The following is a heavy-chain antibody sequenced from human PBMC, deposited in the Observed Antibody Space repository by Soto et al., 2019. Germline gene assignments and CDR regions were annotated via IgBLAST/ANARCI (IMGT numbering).Heavy chain of an antibody. D-gene: IGHD3-22*01. CDR3: ARDFYDSVGYTWFDS. V-gene: IGHV4-59*01. CDR1: GDTSTSYY. Sequence: SETLSLTCTVSGDTSTSYYWGWIRQAPGKGLEWIGHIHNSGTSTHNPSLNGRVTISIDMSKKQFSLKLTSLTSADTAVYYCARDFYDSVGYTWFDSWSQGXLVT. CDR2: IHNSGTS. J-gene: IGHJ5*01.